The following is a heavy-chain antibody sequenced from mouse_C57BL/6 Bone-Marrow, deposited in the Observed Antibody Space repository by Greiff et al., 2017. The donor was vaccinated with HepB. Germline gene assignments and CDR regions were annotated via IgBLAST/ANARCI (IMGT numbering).Heavy chain of an antibody. CDR1: GFTFSSYA. CDR3: ARNPSNYYGSLYAMDY. J-gene: IGHJ4*01. CDR2: ISDGGSYT. V-gene: IGHV5-4*03. Sequence: EVNVVESGGGLVKPGGSLKLSCAASGFTFSSYAMSWVRQTPEKRLEWVATISDGGSYTYYPDNVKGRFTISRDNAKNNLYLQMSHLKSEDTAMYYCARNPSNYYGSLYAMDYWGQGTSVTVSS. D-gene: IGHD1-1*01.